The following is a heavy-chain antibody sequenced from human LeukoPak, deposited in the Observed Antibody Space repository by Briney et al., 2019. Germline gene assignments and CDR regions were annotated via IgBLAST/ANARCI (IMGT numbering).Heavy chain of an antibody. J-gene: IGHJ5*02. Sequence: ASVKVSCKASGYTFTGYYMHWVRQAPGQGLEWMGWINPNSGGTNYAQKFQGRVTMTRDTSISTAYMELSRLRSDDTAVYYCAGDVEGSGSYYDPWGQGTLVTVSS. CDR3: AGDVEGSGSYYDP. CDR1: GYTFTGYY. V-gene: IGHV1-2*02. CDR2: INPNSGGT. D-gene: IGHD1-26*01.